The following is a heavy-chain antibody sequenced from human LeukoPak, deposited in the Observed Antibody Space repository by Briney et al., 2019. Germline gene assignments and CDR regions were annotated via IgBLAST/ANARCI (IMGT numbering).Heavy chain of an antibody. D-gene: IGHD3-10*01. CDR1: GYTFTGYF. CDR2: INPNSGGT. Sequence: ASVKVSCKASGYTFTGYFMHWVRQAPGQGLEWMGWINPNSGGTKYVQKFQGRVTMTRDTSISTAYMELSRLRSDDTAVYYCARGELLWFGEYTMGVDYWGQGTLVTVSS. CDR3: ARGELLWFGEYTMGVDY. V-gene: IGHV1-2*02. J-gene: IGHJ4*02.